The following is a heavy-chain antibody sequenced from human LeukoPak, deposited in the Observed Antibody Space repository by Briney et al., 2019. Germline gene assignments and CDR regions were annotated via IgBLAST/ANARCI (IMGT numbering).Heavy chain of an antibody. CDR2: ISAYNSNT. Sequence: ASVKVSCKASGYTFTSYGISWVRQAPGQGLEWMGWISAYNSNTNYAQKLQGRVTMTTDTSTSTAYMELSSLRSEDTAVYYCARGVGVAAAGTGSDYYYMDVWGKGTTVTISS. D-gene: IGHD6-13*01. J-gene: IGHJ6*03. V-gene: IGHV1-18*01. CDR1: GYTFTSYG. CDR3: ARGVGVAAAGTGSDYYYMDV.